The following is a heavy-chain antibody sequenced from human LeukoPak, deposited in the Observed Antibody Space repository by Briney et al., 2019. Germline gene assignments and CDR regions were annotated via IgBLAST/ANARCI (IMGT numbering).Heavy chain of an antibody. CDR3: ASFPPYMVRTDAFDI. CDR1: GFTFSSYS. D-gene: IGHD3-10*01. V-gene: IGHV3-20*04. J-gene: IGHJ3*02. Sequence: GGSLRLSCAASGFTFSSYSMNWVRQAPGKGLEWVSGINWNDGSTDYADSVKGRFTISRDNAKNSLYLQMNSLRAEDTAVYYCASFPPYMVRTDAFDIWGQGTMVTVSS. CDR2: INWNDGST.